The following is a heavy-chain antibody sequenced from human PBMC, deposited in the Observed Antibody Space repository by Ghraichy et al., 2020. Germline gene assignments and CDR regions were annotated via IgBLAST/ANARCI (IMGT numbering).Heavy chain of an antibody. CDR1: GGSISSSSYY. D-gene: IGHD3-10*01. J-gene: IGHJ3*02. Sequence: SETLSLTCTVSGGSISSSSYYWGWIRQPPGKGLEWIGSIYYSGSTYYNPSLKSRVTISVDTSKNQFSLKLSSVTAADTAVYYCARPIGEKGDAFDIWGQGTMVTVSS. CDR2: IYYSGST. V-gene: IGHV4-39*01. CDR3: ARPIGEKGDAFDI.